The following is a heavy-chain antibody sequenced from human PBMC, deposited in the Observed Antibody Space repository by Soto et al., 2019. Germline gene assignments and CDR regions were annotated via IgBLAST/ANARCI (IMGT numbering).Heavy chain of an antibody. V-gene: IGHV3-33*01. Sequence: QVQLVESGGGVVQPGRSLRLSCAASGFMFGNHGMHWVRQAPGKGLEWVAVIWSDGNNRYYADSVKGRFTISRDNSKNTGYLQMNSLRDEDTAVYYCVRGDNWNDEASDYWGQGTLVTVSS. CDR3: VRGDNWNDEASDY. J-gene: IGHJ4*02. D-gene: IGHD1-1*01. CDR2: IWSDGNNR. CDR1: GFMFGNHG.